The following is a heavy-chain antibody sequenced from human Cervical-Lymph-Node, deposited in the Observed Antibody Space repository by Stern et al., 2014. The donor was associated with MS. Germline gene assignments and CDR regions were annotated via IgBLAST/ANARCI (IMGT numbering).Heavy chain of an antibody. CDR1: GYSFTANW. J-gene: IGHJ4*02. CDR3: ARDYGDYAFDY. CDR2: IYPGDSDP. V-gene: IGHV5-51*01. Sequence: MQLVQSGAEVKKPGESLKISCKGSGYSFTANWIAWVRQMPGKGLEWMGIIYPGDSDPQYSPSLQGQVTISADKSISPAYLQWSSLKASDTAMYYCARDYGDYAFDYWGQGTLVTVSS. D-gene: IGHD4-17*01.